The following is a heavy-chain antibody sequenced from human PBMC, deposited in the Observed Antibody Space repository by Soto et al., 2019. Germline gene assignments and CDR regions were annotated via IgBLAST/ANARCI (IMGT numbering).Heavy chain of an antibody. Sequence: ESGGGVVQPGRSLRLSCAASGFTFSSYAMHWVRQAPGKGLEWVAVISYDGSNKYYADSVKGRFTISRDNSKNTLYLQMNSLRAEDTAVYYCARVVSPDYYYGMDVWGQGTTVTVSS. CDR3: ARVVSPDYYYGMDV. CDR1: GFTFSSYA. J-gene: IGHJ6*02. CDR2: ISYDGSNK. V-gene: IGHV3-30-3*01.